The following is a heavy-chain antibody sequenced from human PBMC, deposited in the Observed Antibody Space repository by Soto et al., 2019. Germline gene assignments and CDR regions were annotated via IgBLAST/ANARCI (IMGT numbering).Heavy chain of an antibody. CDR1: GFTFSNAW. D-gene: IGHD4-17*01. J-gene: IGHJ4*02. V-gene: IGHV3-15*01. CDR2: IKSKTDGGTT. CDR3: TTAPTVTTYFPSDDH. Sequence: PGGSLRLSCAASGFTFSNAWMSWVRQAPGKGLEWVGRIKSKTDGGTTDYAAPVKGRFTISRDDSKNTLYLQMNSLKTEDTAVYYCTTAPTVTTYFPSDDHWGQGTLVTVSS.